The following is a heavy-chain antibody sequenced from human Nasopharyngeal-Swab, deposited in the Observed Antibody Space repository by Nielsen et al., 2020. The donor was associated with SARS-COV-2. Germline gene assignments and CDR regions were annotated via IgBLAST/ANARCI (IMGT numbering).Heavy chain of an antibody. CDR3: AREGSSSMALDY. Sequence: SETLSLTCAVSGGSISSGGYSWSWIRQPPGKGLEWIGYIYYSGSTYYNPSLKSRVTISVDTSKNQFSLKLSSVTAADTAMYYCAREGSSSMALDYWGQGTLVTVSS. V-gene: IGHV4-30-4*07. D-gene: IGHD6-6*01. CDR1: GGSISSGGYS. CDR2: IYYSGST. J-gene: IGHJ4*02.